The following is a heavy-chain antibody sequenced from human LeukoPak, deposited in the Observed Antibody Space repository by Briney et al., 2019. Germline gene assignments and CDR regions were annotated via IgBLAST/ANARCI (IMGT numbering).Heavy chain of an antibody. J-gene: IGHJ4*02. CDR3: ARGDILPGYSY. CDR1: GGSFRGYY. D-gene: IGHD3-9*01. CDR2: INLGGCT. V-gene: IGHV4-34*01. Sequence: SETLSLTCAVYGGSFRGYYSSWIRQPPGKGLEWIGEINLGGCTKYNPSLKSRVTISVDTSKNQFSLNLRSATAADTPVYYCARGDILPGYSYWGQGNLGTGSS.